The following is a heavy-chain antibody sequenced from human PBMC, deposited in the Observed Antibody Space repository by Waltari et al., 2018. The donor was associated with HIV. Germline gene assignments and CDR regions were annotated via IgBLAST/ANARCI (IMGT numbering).Heavy chain of an antibody. D-gene: IGHD3-22*01. V-gene: IGHV1-18*01. J-gene: IGHJ4*02. CDR3: ARDHYDGSSGYYSDY. CDR2: ISGYNGDT. CDR1: GYNFTNYG. Sequence: QVHLVQSGAELRKPGASVTVSCKASGYNFTNYGITWVRQAPGQGLEWMGWISGYNGDTKYAQKVRGRVTMTTDTSTSTAYLEMGSLRFDDTAVYYCARDHYDGSSGYYSDYWGQGTLVTVSS.